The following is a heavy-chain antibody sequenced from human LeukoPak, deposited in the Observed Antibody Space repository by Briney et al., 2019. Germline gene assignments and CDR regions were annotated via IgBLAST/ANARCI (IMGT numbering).Heavy chain of an antibody. CDR3: ATISEPTRAFDI. Sequence: AGGSLRLSCAASGFTFSGSDMVWVRQAPGKGLEWVSAISGSGRSSYYADSVKGRSTFSRDNSKNTLYLQMNSLRAEDTAVYYCATISEPTRAFDIWGQGTMVTVSS. V-gene: IGHV3-23*01. CDR2: ISGSGRSS. CDR1: GFTFSGSD. J-gene: IGHJ3*02. D-gene: IGHD3-9*01.